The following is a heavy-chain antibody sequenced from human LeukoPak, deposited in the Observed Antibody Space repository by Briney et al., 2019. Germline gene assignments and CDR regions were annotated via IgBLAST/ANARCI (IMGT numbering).Heavy chain of an antibody. CDR2: IKQDGSEK. V-gene: IGHV3-7*04. CDR1: GFTFSRSW. Sequence: GGSLRLSCAASGFTFSRSWMSWVRQAPGKGLEWVANIKQDGSEKYYVDSVKGRFTISRDNAKNSLYLQMNLLRAEDTPVYYCARDGYSGSYYDYWGQGTLVTVSS. J-gene: IGHJ4*02. CDR3: ARDGYSGSYYDY. D-gene: IGHD1-26*01.